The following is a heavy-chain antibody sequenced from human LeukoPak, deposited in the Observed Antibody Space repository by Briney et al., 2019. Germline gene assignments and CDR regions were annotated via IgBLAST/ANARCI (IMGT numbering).Heavy chain of an antibody. V-gene: IGHV4-59*11. CDR3: ARLYYDSSGQYYFDY. J-gene: IGHJ4*02. D-gene: IGHD3-22*01. CDR1: GDSISSHY. CDR2: VYYSGST. Sequence: SETLSLTCTVSGDSISSHYWSWIRQPPGKGVEWIGYVYYSGSTNYNPSLKSRVTISVDTSKNQFSLKLSSVTAADAAMYYCARLYYDSSGQYYFDYWGQGTLVTVSS.